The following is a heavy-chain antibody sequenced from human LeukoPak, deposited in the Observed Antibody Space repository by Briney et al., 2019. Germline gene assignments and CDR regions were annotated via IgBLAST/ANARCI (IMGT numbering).Heavy chain of an antibody. J-gene: IGHJ4*02. Sequence: GGSLRLSCAVSGYTFSDAWISWVRQAPGKGREWVARITADGTEAYAAPVNARFTASRDDSKTTVYLQMNSLTTEDTAVYYCTTAPTRGWLPYFDYWGQGTVVTVSS. CDR3: TTAPTRGWLPYFDY. CDR2: ITADGTE. CDR1: GYTFSDAW. D-gene: IGHD5-24*01. V-gene: IGHV3-15*01.